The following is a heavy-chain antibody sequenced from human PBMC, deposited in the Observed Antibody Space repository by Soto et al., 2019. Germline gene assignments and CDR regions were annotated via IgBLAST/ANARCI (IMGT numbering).Heavy chain of an antibody. CDR3: ARHKGGYTYGFDY. V-gene: IGHV5-10-1*03. J-gene: IGHJ4*02. CDR2: IDPSDSYT. D-gene: IGHD5-18*01. CDR1: GYNFPSYW. Sequence: EVQLVQSGAEVSKPGESLRISCEGSGYNFPSYWISWVRQMPGKGLEWMGRIDPSDSYTNYNPSFKGHVTISGDKSISTAYVQWTSLKASDTAIYYCARHKGGYTYGFDYWGQGILVTVSS.